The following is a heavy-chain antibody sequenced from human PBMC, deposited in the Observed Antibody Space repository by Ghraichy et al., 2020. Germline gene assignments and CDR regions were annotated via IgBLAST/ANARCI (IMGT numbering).Heavy chain of an antibody. CDR2: IYRSGNT. D-gene: IGHD3-16*01. J-gene: IGHJ5*02. CDR1: GYSISTGDY. V-gene: IGHV4-38-2*02. Sequence: SETLSLTCTVSGYSISTGDYWGWIRQPPGKGLEWIGHIYRSGNTYYNPSLESRVTISVDTSRNQFSLSLTSVTAADTAMYFCARLERLVDYTVGITETYTRRLDPWGQGTLVTVSS. CDR3: ARLERLVDYTVGITETYTRRLDP.